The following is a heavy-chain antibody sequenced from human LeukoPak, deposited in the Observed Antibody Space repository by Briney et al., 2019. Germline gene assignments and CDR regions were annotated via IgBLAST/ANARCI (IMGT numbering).Heavy chain of an antibody. Sequence: GGSLRLSCTASGFSVSSNFMSWVRQAPGKGLEWVSVLYSGANTYYADSVKGRFTISRDNSKNTLYLQMNSLRADDTAVYYCARGGYSDYDRDAFDIWGQGTMVTVSS. J-gene: IGHJ3*02. V-gene: IGHV3-53*01. CDR1: GFSVSSNF. CDR3: ARGGYSDYDRDAFDI. CDR2: LYSGANT. D-gene: IGHD5-12*01.